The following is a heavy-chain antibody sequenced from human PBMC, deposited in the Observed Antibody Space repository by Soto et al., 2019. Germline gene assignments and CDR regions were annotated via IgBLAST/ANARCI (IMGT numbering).Heavy chain of an antibody. CDR3: ARGNSSSWYYYYYGMDV. CDR2: IWYDGSNK. D-gene: IGHD6-13*01. V-gene: IGHV3-33*01. J-gene: IGHJ6*02. Sequence: GGSLRLSCAASGFTFSSYGMHWVRQAPGKGLEWVAVIWYDGSNKYYADSVKGRFTISRDNSKNTLYLQMNSLRAEDTAVYYCARGNSSSWYYYYYGMDVWGQGTTVTVSS. CDR1: GFTFSSYG.